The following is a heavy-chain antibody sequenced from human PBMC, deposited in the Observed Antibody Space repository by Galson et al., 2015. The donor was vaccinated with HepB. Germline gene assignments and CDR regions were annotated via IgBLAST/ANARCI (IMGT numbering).Heavy chain of an antibody. CDR1: GDSVSSNSVA. D-gene: IGHD3-10*01. J-gene: IGHJ4*02. CDR3: ARAPAPDGSGLDY. V-gene: IGHV6-1*01. CDR2: TYHRSKWYH. Sequence: CAISGDSVSSNSVAWNWIRQSPSRGLEWLGRTYHRSKWYHDYAVSVKSRIIINPDTSKNQFSLQLSSVSLEDTAVYFCARAPAPDGSGLDYWGQGILVTVSS.